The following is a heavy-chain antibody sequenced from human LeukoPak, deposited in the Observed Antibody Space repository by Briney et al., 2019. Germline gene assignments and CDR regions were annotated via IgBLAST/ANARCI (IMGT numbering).Heavy chain of an antibody. J-gene: IGHJ6*03. V-gene: IGHV1-69*05. CDR1: GYTFTGYY. Sequence: SVKVSCKASGYTFTGYYMHWVRQAPGQGLEWMGGGIPFFGTAKYAQRFQGRVTITTDESTSTAYMELSSLRSEDTAIYYCAREVRDFDHFMDVWGKGTTVTVSS. CDR3: AREVRDFDHFMDV. D-gene: IGHD3-9*01. CDR2: GIPFFGTA.